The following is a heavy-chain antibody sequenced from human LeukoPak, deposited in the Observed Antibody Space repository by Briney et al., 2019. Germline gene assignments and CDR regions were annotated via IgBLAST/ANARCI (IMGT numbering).Heavy chain of an antibody. Sequence: ASVKVSCKASGYAFTSYGISWVRQAPGQGLEWMGWISVYNGNTNYAQNLQGRVTMTTDTSTSTAYMELRSLRSDDTAVFYCARGERDGYNLDYWGQGTLVTVSS. V-gene: IGHV1-18*01. CDR1: GYAFTSYG. D-gene: IGHD5-24*01. CDR2: ISVYNGNT. CDR3: ARGERDGYNLDY. J-gene: IGHJ4*02.